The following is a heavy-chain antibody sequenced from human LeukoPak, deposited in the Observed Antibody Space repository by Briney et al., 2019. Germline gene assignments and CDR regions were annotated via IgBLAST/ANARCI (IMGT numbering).Heavy chain of an antibody. V-gene: IGHV4-4*08. CDR1: GGSISTYY. CDR3: ARDQYCSSTSCPSYYGMDV. J-gene: IGHJ6*02. D-gene: IGHD2-2*01. Sequence: SETLSLTCTVSGGSISTYYWSWIRQPPGKGLEWIGRIYTSGSTNYNPSLKSRVTISVDTSKNQFSLKLSSVTAADTAVYYCARDQYCSSTSCPSYYGMDVWGQGTTVTVSS. CDR2: IYTSGST.